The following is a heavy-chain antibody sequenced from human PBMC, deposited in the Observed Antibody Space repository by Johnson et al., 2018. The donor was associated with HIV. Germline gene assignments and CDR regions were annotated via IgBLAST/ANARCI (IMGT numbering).Heavy chain of an antibody. CDR3: ARDPPVTTTHNAFDI. V-gene: IGHV3-11*04. D-gene: IGHD4-17*01. J-gene: IGHJ3*02. Sequence: QVQLVESGGDLIKPGGSLRLSCAASNFTFKDYYMNWIRQAPGKGLEWISYISGSGFDTFYADSVKGRFTISRDNAKNSVYLQMKSLSPEDTAVYFCARDPPVTTTHNAFDIWGQGTMVTVSS. CDR2: ISGSGFDT. CDR1: NFTFKDYY.